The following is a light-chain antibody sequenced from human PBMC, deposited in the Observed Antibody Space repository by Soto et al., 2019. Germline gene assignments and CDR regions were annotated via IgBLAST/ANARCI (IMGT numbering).Light chain of an antibody. Sequence: QSALTQPASVSGSPGQSITISCTGTSSDVGGYHYVSWYQQHPGKAPTLTIYEVSNRPSGVSNRFSGSTSVNTASLTISGLEAEDEADYYCSSYTGSSRYVFGTGTKLTVL. CDR1: SSDVGGYHY. CDR3: SSYTGSSRYV. V-gene: IGLV2-14*01. CDR2: EVS. J-gene: IGLJ1*01.